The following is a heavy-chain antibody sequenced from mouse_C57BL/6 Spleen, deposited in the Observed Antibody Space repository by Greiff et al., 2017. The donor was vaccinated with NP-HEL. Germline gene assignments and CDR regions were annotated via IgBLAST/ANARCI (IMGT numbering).Heavy chain of an antibody. CDR2: IDPSDSET. J-gene: IGHJ1*03. V-gene: IGHV1-52*01. Sequence: QVQLKQSGAELVRPGSSVKLSCKASGYTFTSYWMHWVKQRPIQGLEWIGNIDPSDSETHYNQKFKDKATLTVDKSSSTAYMQLSSLTSEDSAVYYCARGGNLYWYFDVWGTGTTVTVSS. CDR1: GYTFTSYW. D-gene: IGHD2-1*01. CDR3: ARGGNLYWYFDV.